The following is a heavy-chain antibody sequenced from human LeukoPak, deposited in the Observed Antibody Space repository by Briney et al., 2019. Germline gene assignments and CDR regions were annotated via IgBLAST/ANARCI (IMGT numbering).Heavy chain of an antibody. J-gene: IGHJ3*01. CDR3: ASPLWGGAFDV. CDR2: TYYRSKWYN. D-gene: IGHD3-10*01. CDR1: GDSVSSDSAA. Sequence: SQTLSLTCAISGDSVSSDSAAWNWVRRSPSRGLEWLGRTYYRSKWYNDYAVSVEGRITINPDTSKNQFSLQLNSVTPEDTAVYYCASPLWGGAFDVWGQGTMVTVSS. V-gene: IGHV6-1*01.